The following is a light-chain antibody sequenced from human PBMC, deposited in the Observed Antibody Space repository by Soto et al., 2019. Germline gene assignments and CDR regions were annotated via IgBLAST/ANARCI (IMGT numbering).Light chain of an antibody. V-gene: IGKV3-11*01. Sequence: VLTQTPGTLSLSPGGRASLSCRASQSVGTFLAWYQQRSGQAPRLLSYEASNRATGIPARFSGSGSGTDFTLTISSLEPEDFAVYYGQQRSSWPPITFGQGTRLEI. CDR3: QQRSSWPPIT. J-gene: IGKJ5*01. CDR2: EAS. CDR1: QSVGTF.